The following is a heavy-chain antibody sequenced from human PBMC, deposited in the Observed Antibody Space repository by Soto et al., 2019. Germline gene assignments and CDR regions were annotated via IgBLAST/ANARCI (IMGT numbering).Heavy chain of an antibody. J-gene: IGHJ6*02. CDR2: ISSSSSYI. CDR1: GFTFSSYS. V-gene: IGHV3-21*01. D-gene: IGHD1-7*01. CDR3: AREEYNWNSYYYYGMDV. Sequence: GGSLRLSCAASGFTFSSYSMNWVRQAPGKGLEWVSSISSSSSYIYYADSVKGRFTISRDNAKNSLYLQMNSLRAEDTAVYYCAREEYNWNSYYYYGMDVWGQGTTVTVSS.